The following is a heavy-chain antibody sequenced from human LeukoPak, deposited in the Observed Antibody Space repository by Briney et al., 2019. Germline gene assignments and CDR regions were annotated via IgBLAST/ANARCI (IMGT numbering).Heavy chain of an antibody. J-gene: IGHJ4*02. D-gene: IGHD5-18*01. CDR3: AKDGGRGFNYGLYYFDH. CDR1: GYTFTGYD. CDR2: INPNSGDT. Sequence: ASVKVSCKTSGYTFTGYDTHWVRQAPGQGLEWMGWINPNSGDTNYAQKFQGRVTMTRDTSISTAYMELSRLRSDDTAIYYCAKDGGRGFNYGLYYFDHWGQGTLVTVSS. V-gene: IGHV1-2*02.